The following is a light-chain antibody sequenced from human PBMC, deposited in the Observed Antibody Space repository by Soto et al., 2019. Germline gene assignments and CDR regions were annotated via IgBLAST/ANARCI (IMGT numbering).Light chain of an antibody. CDR1: QSINDW. Sequence: DIQMTQSPSTLSASVGDRVTITCRASQSINDWLAWYQQKPGKAPNLLIYKASSLQSVVPSRFSGSGSGTEFTLTISSLQPDDFATFYCQQYFGYPWTFGQGTKVEIK. CDR3: QQYFGYPWT. J-gene: IGKJ1*01. CDR2: KAS. V-gene: IGKV1-5*03.